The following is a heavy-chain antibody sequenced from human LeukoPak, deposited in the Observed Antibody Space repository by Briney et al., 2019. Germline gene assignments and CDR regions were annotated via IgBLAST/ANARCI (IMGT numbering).Heavy chain of an antibody. CDR2: IKPNSGGT. V-gene: IGHV1-2*02. D-gene: IGHD4-17*01. Sequence: GASVKVSCKASGYTFTGYYIHWVRQAPGQGLEWMGWIKPNSGGTNYAQKFQGRVTMTRDTSISTAYMELSRLRSDDTAVYYCARDFSPYDYGDPEDWFDPWGQGTLVTVSS. J-gene: IGHJ5*02. CDR3: ARDFSPYDYGDPEDWFDP. CDR1: GYTFTGYY.